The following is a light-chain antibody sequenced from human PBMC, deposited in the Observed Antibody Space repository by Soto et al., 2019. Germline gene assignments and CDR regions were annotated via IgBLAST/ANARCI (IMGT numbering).Light chain of an antibody. V-gene: IGKV3-20*01. J-gene: IGKJ2*01. CDR3: QQYGRSPYT. CDR2: GAS. Sequence: EIVLTQSPGTLSLSPGERATLSCRASQSVINIYLAWYQQKPGQAPRLLMYGASSRATGIPDRFSGSGSGTDFTLTISRLEPEDFAVYYCQQYGRSPYTFGQGTKLEIK. CDR1: QSVINIY.